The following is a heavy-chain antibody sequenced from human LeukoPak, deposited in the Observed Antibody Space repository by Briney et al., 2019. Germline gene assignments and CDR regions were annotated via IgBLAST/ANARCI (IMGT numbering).Heavy chain of an antibody. CDR1: GGSITSGRYY. J-gene: IGHJ4*02. CDR3: ARATYDHLTGYYPDS. CDR2: SYYSGST. Sequence: SETLSLTCSVSGGSITSGRYYWTWIRQYPEKGLEWIGYSYYSGSTHFKPSLKSRATISLDKSKNQFSLNLTSATAADTAVYYCARATYDHLTGYYPDSWGQGTLVTVSS. D-gene: IGHD3-9*01. V-gene: IGHV4-31*03.